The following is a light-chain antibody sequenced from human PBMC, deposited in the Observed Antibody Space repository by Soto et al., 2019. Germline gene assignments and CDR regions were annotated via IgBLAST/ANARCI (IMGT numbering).Light chain of an antibody. CDR1: SSDVGGYNF. CDR3: NSYTTISTLV. Sequence: QSVLTQPASVSGSPGQSITMSCTGTSSDVGGYNFVSWYQQHPGKAPKLMIYEVTSRPSGVYNRFSGYKSGNTASLTISGLQAEDEADYYCNSYTTISTLVFGTGTKVTV. CDR2: EVT. J-gene: IGLJ1*01. V-gene: IGLV2-14*03.